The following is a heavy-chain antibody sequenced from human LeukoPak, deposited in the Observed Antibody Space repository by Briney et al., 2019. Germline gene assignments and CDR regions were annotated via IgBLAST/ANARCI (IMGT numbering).Heavy chain of an antibody. Sequence: GGSLRLSCVASGFSFSRYDMHWVRQAPGKGLEWVAVISDDGRIKIYGDSVKGRLTISRDNSKNTLYLQMNSLRGEDTAVYYCARGLPPYYYGSGSYYMSGLGWFDPWGQGTLVTVSS. D-gene: IGHD3-10*01. CDR1: GFSFSRYD. CDR3: ARGLPPYYYGSGSYYMSGLGWFDP. J-gene: IGHJ5*02. V-gene: IGHV3-30*04. CDR2: ISDDGRIK.